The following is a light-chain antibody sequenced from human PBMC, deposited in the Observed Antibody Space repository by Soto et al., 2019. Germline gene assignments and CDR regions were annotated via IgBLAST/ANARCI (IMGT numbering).Light chain of an antibody. CDR3: QQYLSIPRT. V-gene: IGKV4-1*01. J-gene: IGKJ1*01. CDR1: QSLLYSSNSKNY. Sequence: DIVMTQSPDSLAVSLGERATINCKSSQSLLYSSNSKNYLAWYQRKPGQPPKLLIFLASTRESGVPDRFSGSGSGTDFTHTIDGLQAEDVAVYYCQQYLSIPRTFGQGTRVEIK. CDR2: LAS.